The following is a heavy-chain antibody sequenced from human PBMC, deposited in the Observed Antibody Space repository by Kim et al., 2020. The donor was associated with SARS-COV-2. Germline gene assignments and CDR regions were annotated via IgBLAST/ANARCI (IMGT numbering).Heavy chain of an antibody. J-gene: IGHJ4*02. Sequence: GGSLRLSCAVSGYSITDNYMSWVRQAPGKGLEWVSIIYSGGSTSYADSVKGRFTFSRDNSKNTIYLQMNSLRAEDTAVYYCAGHYCSRGSFYSDDWGQGT. CDR2: IYSGGST. V-gene: IGHV3-53*01. CDR3: AGHYCSRGSFYSDD. D-gene: IGHD2-15*01. CDR1: GYSITDNY.